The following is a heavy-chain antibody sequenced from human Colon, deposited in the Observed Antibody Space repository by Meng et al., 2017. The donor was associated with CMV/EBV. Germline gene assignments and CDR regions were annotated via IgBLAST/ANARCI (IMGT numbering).Heavy chain of an antibody. CDR2: ISGGGTTT. CDR1: EFTFSSYA. D-gene: IGHD1-26*01. CDR3: AKVLGVGATDFDY. V-gene: IGHV3-23*01. J-gene: IGHJ4*02. Sequence: GESLKISCVGSEFTFSSYAMSWVRQAPGKGLEWVSAISGGGTTTFYADSVKGRYTISRDNSEYMMYLQMDSLRVEDTAIYYCAKVLGVGATDFDYWGQGTLVTVSS.